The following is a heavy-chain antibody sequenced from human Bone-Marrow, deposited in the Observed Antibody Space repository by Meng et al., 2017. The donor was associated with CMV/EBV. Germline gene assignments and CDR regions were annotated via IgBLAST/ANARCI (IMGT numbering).Heavy chain of an antibody. CDR2: IYYSGST. Sequence: GSLRLSCTVSGGSVSSGSYYWSWIRQPPGKGLEWIGYIYYSGSTNYNPSLKSRVTISIDTSKNQFSLKLSSVTAADTAVYYCARGLGSGSYSDYWGQGTLVTVSS. D-gene: IGHD3-10*01. J-gene: IGHJ4*02. CDR1: GGSVSSGSYY. V-gene: IGHV4-61*01. CDR3: ARGLGSGSYSDY.